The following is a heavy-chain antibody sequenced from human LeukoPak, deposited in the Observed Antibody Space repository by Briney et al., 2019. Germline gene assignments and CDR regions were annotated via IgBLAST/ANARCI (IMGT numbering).Heavy chain of an antibody. CDR2: ISYDGSNE. J-gene: IGHJ4*02. V-gene: IGHV3-30*03. CDR1: GFTFSSYG. D-gene: IGHD6-19*01. Sequence: GGSLRLSCVASGFTFSSYGMSWVRQAPGKGLEWVAIISYDGSNEYYADSVKGRFTISRDNSKNTLYLQMNSLRAADTAVYYCARGAYGSGWTTFDYWGQGILVTVSS. CDR3: ARGAYGSGWTTFDY.